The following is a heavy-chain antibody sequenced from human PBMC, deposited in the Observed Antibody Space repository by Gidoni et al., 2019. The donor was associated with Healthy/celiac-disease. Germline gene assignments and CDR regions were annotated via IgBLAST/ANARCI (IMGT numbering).Heavy chain of an antibody. CDR3: ARAGITMVRGAPYYYYGMDV. V-gene: IGHV1-3*01. Sequence: QVQLVQSGAEVKTPGASVKVSCKASGYTFTSYAMHWVRQAPGQRLEWMGWINAGNGNTKYSQKFQGRVTITRDTSASTAYMELSSLRSEDTAVYYCARAGITMVRGAPYYYYGMDVWGQGTTVTVSS. D-gene: IGHD3-10*01. J-gene: IGHJ6*02. CDR2: INAGNGNT. CDR1: GYTFTSYA.